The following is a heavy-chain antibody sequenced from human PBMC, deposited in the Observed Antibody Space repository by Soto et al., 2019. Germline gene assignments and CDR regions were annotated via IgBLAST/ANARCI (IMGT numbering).Heavy chain of an antibody. D-gene: IGHD5-18*01. CDR3: ASGGLHGYTNGGLSYFHS. Sequence: AGGSLRLSCAASGFTFSSYEMNWVRQAPGKGLEWVSYISSSGSTIYYADSVKGRFTISRDNAKNSLYLQMNSLRAEDTAVYYCASGGLHGYTNGGLSYFHSWGQGTLVTVSS. CDR2: ISSSGSTI. J-gene: IGHJ4*02. V-gene: IGHV3-48*03. CDR1: GFTFSSYE.